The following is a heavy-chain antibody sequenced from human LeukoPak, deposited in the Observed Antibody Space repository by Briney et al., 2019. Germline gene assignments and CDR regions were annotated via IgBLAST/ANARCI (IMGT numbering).Heavy chain of an antibody. D-gene: IGHD3-10*01. CDR3: ARRYYGSGSYSDGFDY. Sequence: GESLKISFKGSGYSFTNYWIGWVRQMPGKGLEWMGIIYPGDSDTRYSPSFQGQVSISVDKSISTAYLQWSSLKASDTAMYYCARRYYGSGSYSDGFDYWGQGTLVTVSS. J-gene: IGHJ4*02. CDR1: GYSFTNYW. V-gene: IGHV5-51*01. CDR2: IYPGDSDT.